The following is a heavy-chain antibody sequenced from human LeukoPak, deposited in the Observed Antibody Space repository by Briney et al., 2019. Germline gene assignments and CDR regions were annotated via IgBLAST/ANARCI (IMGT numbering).Heavy chain of an antibody. Sequence: PGGSLRLSCAASGFTFSSYAMSWVRQAPGKGLEWVSAISGSGGSTYYADSVKGRFTISRDNSKNTLYLQMNSLRAEDTAVYYCARAREYSSSSGAFDIWGQGTMVTVSS. CDR2: ISGSGGST. J-gene: IGHJ3*02. D-gene: IGHD6-6*01. V-gene: IGHV3-23*01. CDR3: ARAREYSSSSGAFDI. CDR1: GFTFSSYA.